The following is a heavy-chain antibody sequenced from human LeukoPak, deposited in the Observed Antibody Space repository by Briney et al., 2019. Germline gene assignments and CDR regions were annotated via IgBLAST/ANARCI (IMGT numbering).Heavy chain of an antibody. V-gene: IGHV3-30*18. CDR3: AKAPPGSGSYLGYYFDY. J-gene: IGHJ4*02. CDR2: ISYDGSNK. D-gene: IGHD3-10*01. CDR1: GFTFSSYG. Sequence: GGSLRLSCAASGFTFSSYGMHWVRQAPGKGLEWVAVISYDGSNKYYADSVKGRFTISRDNSKNTLYLQMNSLRAEDTAVYYCAKAPPGSGSYLGYYFDYWGQGTLVTVSS.